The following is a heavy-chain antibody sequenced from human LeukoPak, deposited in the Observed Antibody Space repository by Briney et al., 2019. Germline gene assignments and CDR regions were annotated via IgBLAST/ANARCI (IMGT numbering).Heavy chain of an antibody. CDR3: GRGRYCTNGVCQYFDY. CDR1: GFTFSSYP. V-gene: IGHV3-64*01. CDR2: ITYNGGST. D-gene: IGHD2-8*01. J-gene: IGHJ4*02. Sequence: GGSLRLSCAASGFTFSSYPMHWVRLAPGKGLEYVSVITYNGGSTYYANSVKGRFTISRDNSKNTLYLQMGSLRAEDMAVYYCGRGRYCTNGVCQYFDYWGQGTLVTVSS.